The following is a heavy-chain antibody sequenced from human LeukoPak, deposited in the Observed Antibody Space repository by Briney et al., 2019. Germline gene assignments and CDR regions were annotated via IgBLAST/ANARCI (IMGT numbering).Heavy chain of an antibody. V-gene: IGHV3-7*01. CDR2: IKQDGSEK. D-gene: IGHD2-15*01. Sequence: GGSLRLSCAASGFAFSSYWMSWVRQAPGKGLEWVANIKQDGSEKYYVDSVKGRFTISRDNAKNSLYLQMNSLRAEDTAVYYCAREKGCSGGSCYDFDYWGQGTLVTVSS. CDR1: GFAFSSYW. CDR3: AREKGCSGGSCYDFDY. J-gene: IGHJ4*02.